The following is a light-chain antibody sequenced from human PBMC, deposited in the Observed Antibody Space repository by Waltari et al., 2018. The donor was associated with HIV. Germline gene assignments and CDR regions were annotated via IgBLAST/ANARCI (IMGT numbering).Light chain of an antibody. CDR2: GNS. Sequence: QSALPQDASVSGTVGQTVTLPCSGNRNNVGIYTVAWYQKISHGTPKTVMFGNSPPSGIPARFSASQSGTSASLTISGLQPEDEAHYYCSTWDNSLSGWVLGGGTTLTVL. CDR1: RNNVGIYT. V-gene: IGLV1-44*01. J-gene: IGLJ3*02. CDR3: STWDNSLSGWV.